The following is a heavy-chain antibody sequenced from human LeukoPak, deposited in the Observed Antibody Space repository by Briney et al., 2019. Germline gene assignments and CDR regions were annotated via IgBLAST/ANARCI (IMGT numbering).Heavy chain of an antibody. V-gene: IGHV4-34*01. CDR2: IYYSGST. D-gene: IGHD1-26*01. J-gene: IGHJ4*02. Sequence: PSETLSLTCAVYGGSFSGYYWSWIRQPPGKGLEWIGSIYYSGSTYYNPSLKSRVTISVDTSKNQFSLKLSSVTAADTAVYYCARGRSGGSYYFYFDYWGQGTLVTVSS. CDR1: GGSFSGYY. CDR3: ARGRSGGSYYFYFDY.